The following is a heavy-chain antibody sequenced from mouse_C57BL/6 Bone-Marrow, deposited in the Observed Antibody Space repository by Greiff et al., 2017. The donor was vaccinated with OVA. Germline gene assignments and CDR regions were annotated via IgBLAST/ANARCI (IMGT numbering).Heavy chain of an antibody. D-gene: IGHD2-4*01. CDR2: IHPNSGST. CDR3: AYDYARGGAMDY. Sequence: VQLQQPGAELVKPGASVKLSCKASGYTFTSYRMHWVKQRPGQGLEWIGMIHPNSGSTNYNEKFKSKATLTVDKSSSTAYMQLSSLTSEDSAVYYCAYDYARGGAMDYWGQGTSVTVSS. CDR1: GYTFTSYR. J-gene: IGHJ4*01. V-gene: IGHV1-64*01.